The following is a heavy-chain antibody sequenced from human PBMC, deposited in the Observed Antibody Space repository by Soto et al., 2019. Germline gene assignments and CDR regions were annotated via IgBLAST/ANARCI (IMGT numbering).Heavy chain of an antibody. D-gene: IGHD2-2*01. Sequence: EVQLVESGGGLVQPGESLRLSCAASGFTFSSYSMNWVRQAPGKGLEWVSYIHNSSSTIYYADSVRGRFTISRDNAKNSLYLQMNSLTDEDTAVYYCRRGVQIIVLLPAAIDYWGQGTLVTVSS. CDR2: IHNSSSTI. J-gene: IGHJ4*02. CDR1: GFTFSSYS. V-gene: IGHV3-48*02. CDR3: RRGVQIIVLLPAAIDY.